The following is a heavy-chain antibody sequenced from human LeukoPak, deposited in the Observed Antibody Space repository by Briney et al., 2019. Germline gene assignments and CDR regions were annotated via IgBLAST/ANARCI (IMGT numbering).Heavy chain of an antibody. V-gene: IGHV3-21*01. CDR2: ISSSSSYI. Sequence: MAGGTLRLSCAASGFTFSSYSMNWVRQAPGKGLEWVSSISSSSSYIYYADSVKGRFTISRDNAKNSLYLQMNSLRAEDTAVYYCARLTMYSSSWNTNWFDPWGQGTLVTVSS. J-gene: IGHJ5*02. D-gene: IGHD6-13*01. CDR3: ARLTMYSSSWNTNWFDP. CDR1: GFTFSSYS.